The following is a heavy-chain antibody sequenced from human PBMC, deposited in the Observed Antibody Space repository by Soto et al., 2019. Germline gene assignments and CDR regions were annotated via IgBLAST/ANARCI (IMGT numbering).Heavy chain of an antibody. V-gene: IGHV3-30-3*01. D-gene: IGHD3-22*01. CDR3: ARDREVTMRSFDY. J-gene: IGHJ4*02. CDR2: ISYGGSNT. Sequence: QVQLVESGGGVVQPGRSLRLSCAVSGFTFSNYAMHWVRQAPGKGLEWVAVISYGGSNTYFADSVKGRFTISSDKSKNTLYLQMNSLRTEDTAVYYRARDREVTMRSFDYWGQGTLVTVSS. CDR1: GFTFSNYA.